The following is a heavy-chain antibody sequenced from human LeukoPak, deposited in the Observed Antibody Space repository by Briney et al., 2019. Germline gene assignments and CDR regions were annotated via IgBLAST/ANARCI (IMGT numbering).Heavy chain of an antibody. J-gene: IGHJ6*03. D-gene: IGHD2-2*01. CDR1: GYSFTSYW. CDR2: IYPGDSDT. CDR3: ARRTIVVVPAAIMGKQYYYYYMDV. V-gene: IGHV5-51*01. Sequence: GESLMISCKGSGYSFTSYWIGWVRQMPGKGLEWMGIIYPGDSDTRYSPSFQGQVTISADKSISTAYLQWSSLKASDTAMYYCARRTIVVVPAAIMGKQYYYYYMDVWGKGTTVTVSS.